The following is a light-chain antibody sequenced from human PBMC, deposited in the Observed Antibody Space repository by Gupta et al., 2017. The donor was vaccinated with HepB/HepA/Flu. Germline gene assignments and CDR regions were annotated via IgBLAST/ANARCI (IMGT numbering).Light chain of an antibody. CDR3: QKDNSAAFT. V-gene: IGKV1-27*01. J-gene: IGKJ3*01. CDR2: YSS. CDR1: QVIGNY. Sequence: DIQMTQSPSSLSASVGDRVTITCRASQVIGNYLAWFQQKPGKVPKLLIYYSSNLQSWVPSRFSGSESGTDFTLTINNLQPEDVATYYCQKDNSAAFTFGPGTNVD.